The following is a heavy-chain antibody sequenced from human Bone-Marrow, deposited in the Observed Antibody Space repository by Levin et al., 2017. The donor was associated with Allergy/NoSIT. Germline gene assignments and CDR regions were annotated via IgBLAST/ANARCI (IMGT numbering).Heavy chain of an antibody. V-gene: IGHV1-2*02. J-gene: IGHJ4*02. D-gene: IGHD5-24*01. CDR3: AKDRLTEMATITPTLEY. Sequence: GESLKISCKASGYTFTGNYLHWVRQAPGQGLEWMGWINPYSGATKFAQTFQGRVTLTRDTSISTAYMELSGLKSDDTAVYYCAKDRLTEMATITPTLEYWGQGTLVTVSS. CDR1: GYTFTGNY. CDR2: INPYSGAT.